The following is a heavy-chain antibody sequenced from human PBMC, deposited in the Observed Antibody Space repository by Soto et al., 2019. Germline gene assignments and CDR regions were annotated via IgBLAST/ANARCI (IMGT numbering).Heavy chain of an antibody. CDR1: GFTFSSYA. Sequence: GGSLRLSCAASGFTFSSYAMSWVRQAPGKGLEWVSAISGSGGSTYYADSVKGRFTISRDNSENTLYLQMNSLRAEDTAVYYCAKVIAVAGPQGRFDYWGQGTLVTVSS. CDR3: AKVIAVAGPQGRFDY. J-gene: IGHJ4*02. V-gene: IGHV3-23*01. CDR2: ISGSGGST. D-gene: IGHD6-19*01.